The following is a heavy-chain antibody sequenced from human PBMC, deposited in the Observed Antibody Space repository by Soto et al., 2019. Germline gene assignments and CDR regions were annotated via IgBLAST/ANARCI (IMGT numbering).Heavy chain of an antibody. Sequence: QVQLVQSGAEVKKPGSSVKVSCKASGGTFSSYAISWVRQAPGQGLEWMGGIIPIFGTANYAQKFQGRVTITADESTSTAYMELSSLRSEDTAVYYCARDNAYYQTLTGYYKYGMDVWGHGTTVTVSS. CDR2: IIPIFGTA. CDR1: GGTFSSYA. D-gene: IGHD3-9*01. J-gene: IGHJ6*02. CDR3: ARDNAYYQTLTGYYKYGMDV. V-gene: IGHV1-69*01.